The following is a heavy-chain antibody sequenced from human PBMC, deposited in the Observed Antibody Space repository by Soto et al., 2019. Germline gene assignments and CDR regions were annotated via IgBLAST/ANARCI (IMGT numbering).Heavy chain of an antibody. D-gene: IGHD6-13*01. J-gene: IGHJ4*02. Sequence: PSQTLSLTCAISGDSVSSNSAAWSWLRQSPSRGLEWLGRTYYRSEWYNDYPVSVKSRISINPDTSKNQFSLLLNSVTPEDTAVYYCAREHSSNWYLYYFDYWGQGTLVTVSS. CDR2: TYYRSEWYN. V-gene: IGHV6-1*01. CDR3: AREHSSNWYLYYFDY. CDR1: GDSVSSNSAA.